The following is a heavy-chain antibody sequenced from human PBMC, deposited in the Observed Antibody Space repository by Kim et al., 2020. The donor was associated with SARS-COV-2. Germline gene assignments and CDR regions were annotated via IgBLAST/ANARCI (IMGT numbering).Heavy chain of an antibody. Sequence: GGSLRLSCSASGFTFSSYAMHWVRQAPGKGLEYVSAISSNGGSTYYADSVKGRFTISRDNSKNTLYLQMSSLRAEDTAVYYCVINKYHYGSGAFDPWGQGTLVTVSS. CDR1: GFTFSSYA. CDR2: ISSNGGST. D-gene: IGHD3-10*01. CDR3: VINKYHYGSGAFDP. J-gene: IGHJ5*02. V-gene: IGHV3-64D*06.